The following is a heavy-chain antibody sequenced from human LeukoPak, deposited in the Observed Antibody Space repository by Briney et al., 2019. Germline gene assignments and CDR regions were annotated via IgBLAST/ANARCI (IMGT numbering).Heavy chain of an antibody. CDR3: ARVASAVLTVTYSYYYYYMDV. J-gene: IGHJ6*03. CDR2: IYYSGST. V-gene: IGHV4-39*01. CDR1: GGSISSSSYY. Sequence: SETLSLTCTVSGGSISSSSYYWGWIRQPPGKGLEWIGSIYYSGSTYYNPSLKSRVTISVDTSKNQFSLKLSSVTAADTAVYYCARVASAVLTVTYSYYYYYMDVWGKGTTVTISS. D-gene: IGHD4-17*01.